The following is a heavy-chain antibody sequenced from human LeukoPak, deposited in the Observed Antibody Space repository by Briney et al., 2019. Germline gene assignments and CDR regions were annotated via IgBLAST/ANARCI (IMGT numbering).Heavy chain of an antibody. CDR3: ARDGSNWSNDYYHGVDV. Sequence: SETLSLTCTVSGGSISSGGYYWSWIRQPPGKGLEWLGYVYYSGSATYNPSLKSRVTISVDTSKNQFSLRLSSVTAADTAVYYCARDGSNWSNDYYHGVDVWGQGTTVTVSS. J-gene: IGHJ6*02. CDR2: VYYSGSA. V-gene: IGHV4-61*08. CDR1: GGSISSGGYY. D-gene: IGHD4-11*01.